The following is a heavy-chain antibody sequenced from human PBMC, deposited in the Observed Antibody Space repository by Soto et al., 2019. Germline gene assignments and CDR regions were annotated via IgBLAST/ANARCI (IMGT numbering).Heavy chain of an antibody. CDR3: ARDGDWGVAVAAVFDY. Sequence: QLLQSGGGLAQPGGSLRLSCAASGFTFSSHEMSWVRQAPGKGLEWVPQISESDDRAFYAASVKGRFTISRDESRNTVNLQVNSLRADYTAVYYCARDGDWGVAVAAVFDYWGQGKGVTVSS. D-gene: IGHD6-19*01. J-gene: IGHJ4*02. CDR1: GFTFSSHE. CDR2: ISESDDRA. V-gene: IGHV3-23*01.